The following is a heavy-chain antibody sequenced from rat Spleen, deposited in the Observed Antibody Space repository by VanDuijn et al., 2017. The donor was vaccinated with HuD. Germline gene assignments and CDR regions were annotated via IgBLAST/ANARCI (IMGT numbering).Heavy chain of an antibody. CDR2: ISPSGAIT. D-gene: IGHD1-4*01. J-gene: IGHJ3*01. CDR1: GFTFSNYG. CDR3: ATAGTRISRFAY. Sequence: EVQLVESGGGLVQPGRSLKLSCAVSGFTFSNYGMHWIRQAPTKGLEWVASISPSGAITDYRESVKGRFAISRDIAKSALYLQMDSLGSEDTATYYCATAGTRISRFAYWGQGTLVTVSS. V-gene: IGHV5-19*01.